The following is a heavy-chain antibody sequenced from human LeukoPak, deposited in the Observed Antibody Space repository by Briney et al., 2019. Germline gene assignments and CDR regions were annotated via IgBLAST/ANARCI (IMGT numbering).Heavy chain of an antibody. J-gene: IGHJ5*02. D-gene: IGHD3-9*01. CDR1: GYTSSAFY. CDR3: ARGCDDILTGYYDGKENWFDP. V-gene: IGHV1-46*01. Sequence: ASVKVSCKTSGYTSSAFYMHWVRQAPGQGLEWMGIINPSGGSTSYAQKFQGRVTMTRNTSISTAYMELSSLRSEDTAVYYCARGCDDILTGYYDGKENWFDPWGQGTLVTVSS. CDR2: INPSGGST.